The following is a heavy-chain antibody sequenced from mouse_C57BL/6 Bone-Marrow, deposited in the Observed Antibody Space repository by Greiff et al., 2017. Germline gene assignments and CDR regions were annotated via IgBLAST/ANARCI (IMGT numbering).Heavy chain of an antibody. J-gene: IGHJ4*01. CDR3: ARAPHYGGRMDY. Sequence: EVNVVESEGGLVQPGSSMKLSCTASGFTFSDYYMAWVRQVPEKGLEWVANINYDGSSTYYLDSLKSRFIISRDNAKNMLYLQMSSLKSEDTATYYCARAPHYGGRMDYWCQGTSVTVAS. D-gene: IGHD1-1*01. V-gene: IGHV5-16*01. CDR2: INYDGSST. CDR1: GFTFSDYY.